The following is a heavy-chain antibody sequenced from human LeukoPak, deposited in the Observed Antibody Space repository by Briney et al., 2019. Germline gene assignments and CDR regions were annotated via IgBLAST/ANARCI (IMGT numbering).Heavy chain of an antibody. Sequence: GASVKVSCKASGYTFTSYGISWVRQAPGQGLEWMGWISAYNGNTNYAQKLQGRVTMTTDTSTSTAYMELRSLRSDDTAVYYCARDIRGGYDYYYYYGMDVWGQGTTVTISS. CDR3: ARDIRGGYDYYYYYGMDV. CDR2: ISAYNGNT. V-gene: IGHV1-18*01. J-gene: IGHJ6*02. CDR1: GYTFTSYG. D-gene: IGHD5-12*01.